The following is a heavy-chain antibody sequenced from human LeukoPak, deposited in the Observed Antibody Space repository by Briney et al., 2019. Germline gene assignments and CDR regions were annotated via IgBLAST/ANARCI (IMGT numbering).Heavy chain of an antibody. CDR2: IYYSGST. D-gene: IGHD2-2*01. CDR1: GGSISSSSYY. V-gene: IGHV4-39*01. J-gene: IGHJ4*02. Sequence: SETLSLTCTVSGGSISSSSYYWGWIRQPPGKGLEWIGSIYYSGSTYYNPSLKSRVTISVDTSKNQFSLKLSSVTAADTAVYYCASSSVVPAAFDYWGQGTLVTVSS. CDR3: ASSSVVPAAFDY.